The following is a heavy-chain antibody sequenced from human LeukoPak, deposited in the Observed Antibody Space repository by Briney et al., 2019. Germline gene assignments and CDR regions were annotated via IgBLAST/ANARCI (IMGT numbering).Heavy chain of an antibody. J-gene: IGHJ4*02. CDR1: GYTFTSYD. Sequence: ASVKVSCKASGYTFTSYDINWVRQATGQGLEWMGIINPSGGSTSYAQKFQGRVTMTRDMSTSTVYMELSSLRSEDTAVYYCARGSRSGADFDYWGQGTLVTVSS. V-gene: IGHV1-46*01. CDR2: INPSGGST. D-gene: IGHD1-26*01. CDR3: ARGSRSGADFDY.